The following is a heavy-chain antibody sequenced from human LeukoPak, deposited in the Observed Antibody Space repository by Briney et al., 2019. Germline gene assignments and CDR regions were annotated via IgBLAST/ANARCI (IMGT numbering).Heavy chain of an antibody. CDR2: IYYSGST. Sequence: SETLSLTCTVSGGSISSYYGSWIRQPPGKGLEWIGCIYYSGSTNYNPSLKSRVTISVDTSKNQFSLKLSSVTAADTAVYYCAREGHYGGAFDIWGQGTLVTVSS. CDR3: AREGHYGGAFDI. D-gene: IGHD4/OR15-4a*01. CDR1: GGSISSYY. V-gene: IGHV4-59*01. J-gene: IGHJ3*02.